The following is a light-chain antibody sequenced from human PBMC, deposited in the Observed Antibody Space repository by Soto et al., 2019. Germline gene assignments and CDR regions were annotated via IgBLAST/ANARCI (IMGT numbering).Light chain of an antibody. V-gene: IGKV3-15*01. CDR3: QQSFVPPRT. CDR1: QGVSRK. J-gene: IGKJ1*01. CDR2: GAS. Sequence: DIVMTQSPATLSVAPGERVTFSCRASQGVSRKLAWYQHKPGQAPRLLISGASTGATGIPARFSGSGSGTEFTLTIDSLQPEDFATYYCQQSFVPPRTFGQGTKVEIK.